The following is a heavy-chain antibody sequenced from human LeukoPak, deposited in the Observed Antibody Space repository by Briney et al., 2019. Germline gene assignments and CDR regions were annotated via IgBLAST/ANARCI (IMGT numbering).Heavy chain of an antibody. D-gene: IGHD2-2*01. Sequence: GGSLRLSCAASGFTFSSYGMHWVRQAPGKGLEWVAVISYDGSNKYYADSVKGRFTISRDNSKNTLYLQMNSLRAEDMAVYYCAREGGARGYCTSTTCYSAFDIWGQGTMVTVSS. J-gene: IGHJ3*02. V-gene: IGHV3-30*03. CDR3: AREGGARGYCTSTTCYSAFDI. CDR1: GFTFSSYG. CDR2: ISYDGSNK.